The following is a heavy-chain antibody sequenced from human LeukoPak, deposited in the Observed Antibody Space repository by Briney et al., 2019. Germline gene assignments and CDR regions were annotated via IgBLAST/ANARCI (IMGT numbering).Heavy chain of an antibody. CDR3: ARATSTVKNYYYYYGMDV. D-gene: IGHD4-17*01. V-gene: IGHV4-34*01. Sequence: SETLSLTCAVYGGSFSGYYWSWIRQPPGKGLEWIGEINHSGSTNYNPSLKSRVTISVDTSKNQFSLKLSSVTAADTAVYYCARATSTVKNYYYYYGMDVWGQGTTVTVSS. J-gene: IGHJ6*02. CDR2: INHSGST. CDR1: GGSFSGYY.